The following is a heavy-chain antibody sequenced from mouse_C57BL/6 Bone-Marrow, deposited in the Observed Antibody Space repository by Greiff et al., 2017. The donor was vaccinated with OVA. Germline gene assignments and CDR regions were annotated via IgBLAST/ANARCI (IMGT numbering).Heavy chain of an antibody. J-gene: IGHJ4*01. CDR3: ATDGSSYDYYAMDY. V-gene: IGHV1-50*01. Sequence: QVQLQQPGAELVKPGASVKLSCKASGYTFTSYWMQWVKQRPGQGLEWIGEIDPSDSYTNYNQKFKGKATLTVDTSSSTAYMQLSSLTSEDSAVYYSATDGSSYDYYAMDYWGQGTSVTVSS. CDR2: IDPSDSYT. CDR1: GYTFTSYW. D-gene: IGHD1-1*01.